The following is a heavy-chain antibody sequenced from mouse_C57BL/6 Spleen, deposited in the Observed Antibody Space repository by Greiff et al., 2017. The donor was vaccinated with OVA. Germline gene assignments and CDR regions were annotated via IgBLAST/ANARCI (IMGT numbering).Heavy chain of an antibody. Sequence: EVQLQQSGAELVKPGASVKLSCTASGFNIKDYYMHWVKQRTEQGLEWIGRIDPEDGETKYDPKFQGKATLTADTSSNTAYLQLSSLTSEDTAVYYCARDYYGSSYWFAYWGQGTLVTVSA. V-gene: IGHV14-2*01. D-gene: IGHD1-1*01. J-gene: IGHJ3*01. CDR2: IDPEDGET. CDR3: ARDYYGSSYWFAY. CDR1: GFNIKDYY.